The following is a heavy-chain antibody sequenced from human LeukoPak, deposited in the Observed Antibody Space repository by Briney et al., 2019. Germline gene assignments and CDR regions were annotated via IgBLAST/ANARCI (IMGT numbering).Heavy chain of an antibody. Sequence: GGSLRLSCTVSGFTVSGNYMSWVRQAPGRGLEWVSLIYSGDTTLYADSVKGRFTISRDISKNTVYLQMNSLRAEDTAVYYCAKVRYCSGVNCYPDDNWGQGTLVTVSS. CDR1: GFTVSGNY. CDR2: IYSGDTT. V-gene: IGHV3-53*01. CDR3: AKVRYCSGVNCYPDDN. D-gene: IGHD2-15*01. J-gene: IGHJ4*02.